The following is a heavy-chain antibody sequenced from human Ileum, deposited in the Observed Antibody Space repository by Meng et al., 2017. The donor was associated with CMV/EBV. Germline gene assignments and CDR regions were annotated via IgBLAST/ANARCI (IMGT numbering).Heavy chain of an antibody. CDR3: ARGLSTTYYGSSFDM. J-gene: IGHJ3*02. CDR2: LHIDGSTA. D-gene: IGHD2-2*01. CDR1: GFTFKDYW. V-gene: IGHV3-74*03. Sequence: GGSLRLSCVGSGFTFKDYWMHWVRQTPGKGLVWVARLHIDGSTATYADSVKGRFTISRDNAKSTVYLQMNSLRAEDTAVFHCARGLSTTYYGSSFDMWGQGTMVTVSS.